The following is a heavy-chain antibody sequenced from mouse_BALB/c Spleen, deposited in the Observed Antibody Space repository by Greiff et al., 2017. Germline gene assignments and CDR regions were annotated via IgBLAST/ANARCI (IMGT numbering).Heavy chain of an antibody. CDR1: GFAFSSYD. Sequence: EVMLVESGGGLVKPGGSLKLSCAASGFAFSSYDMSWVRQTPEKRLEWVAYISSGGGSTYYPDTVKGRFTISRDNAKNTLYLQMSSLKSEDTAMYYCARPGLMEYYFDHWGQGTTLTVSS. CDR2: ISSGGGST. CDR3: ARPGLMEYYFDH. J-gene: IGHJ2*01. V-gene: IGHV5-12-1*01.